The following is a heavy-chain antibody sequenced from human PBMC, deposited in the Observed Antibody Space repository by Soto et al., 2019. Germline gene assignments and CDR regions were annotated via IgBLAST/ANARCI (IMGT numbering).Heavy chain of an antibody. CDR2: ISAYNGNT. CDR1: GDTFTIYG. CDR3: ARDKGDSSGWYFLYYYGMDV. Sequence: ASVKVSCTASGDTFTIYGITWVRQAPGQGLEWMGWISAYNGNTNYAQKLQGRVTMTTDTSTSTAYMELRSLRSDDTAVYYCARDKGDSSGWYFLYYYGMDVWGQGTTVTVSS. D-gene: IGHD6-19*01. J-gene: IGHJ6*02. V-gene: IGHV1-18*01.